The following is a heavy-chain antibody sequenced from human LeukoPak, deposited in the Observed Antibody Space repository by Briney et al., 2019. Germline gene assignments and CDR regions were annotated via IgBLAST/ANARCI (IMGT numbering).Heavy chain of an antibody. V-gene: IGHV3-74*01. CDR3: SRVGEVAGSFDY. J-gene: IGHJ4*02. Sequence: GGSLRLSCAASGFTFSSYAMSWVRQAPGKGLVWVSRINSDGSSTNYADSVKGRFTLSRDNAKNTLYLQMNSLRAEDTAVYYCSRVGEVAGSFDYWGQGTLVTVSS. D-gene: IGHD6-19*01. CDR1: GFTFSSYA. CDR2: INSDGSST.